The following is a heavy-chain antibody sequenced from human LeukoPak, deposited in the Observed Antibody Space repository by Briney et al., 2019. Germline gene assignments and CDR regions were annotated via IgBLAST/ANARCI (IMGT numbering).Heavy chain of an antibody. Sequence: GGSLRLSCAASGFTFSSYSMNWVRQAPGKGLEWVSSISSSSSYIYYADSVKGRFTISRDNAKNSLYLQMNSLRAEDTAVYYCSGISGQYYYYYYYMDVWGKGTTVTVSS. V-gene: IGHV3-21*01. J-gene: IGHJ6*03. CDR2: ISSSSSYI. CDR1: GFTFSSYS. D-gene: IGHD5-12*01. CDR3: SGISGQYYYYYYYMDV.